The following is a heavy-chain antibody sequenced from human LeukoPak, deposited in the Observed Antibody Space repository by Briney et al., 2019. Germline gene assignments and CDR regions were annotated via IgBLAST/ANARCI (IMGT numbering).Heavy chain of an antibody. V-gene: IGHV3-23*01. CDR3: APDLRGSAWSLDD. CDR1: GFTFSNYA. D-gene: IGHD6-13*01. CDR2: ISGSGGGT. Sequence: GGSLRLSCAASGFTFSNYAMGWVRQAPGKGLEWVSLISGSGGGTYIADSVKGRFTISRDNSKNTLYLRMDGLRAEDTAIYYCAPDLRGSAWSLDDWGQGTLVTVSS. J-gene: IGHJ4*02.